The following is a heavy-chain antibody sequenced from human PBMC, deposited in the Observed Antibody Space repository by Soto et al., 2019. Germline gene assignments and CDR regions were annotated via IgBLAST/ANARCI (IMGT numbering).Heavy chain of an antibody. Sequence: SETLSLTCAVSGGSISSSNWWSWVRQPPGKGLEWIGEIYHSGSTNYNPSLKSRVTISVDKSKNQFSLKLSSVTAADTAVYYCARGKDYYDSSGYYYGSYYYGMDVWGQGTTVTVSS. V-gene: IGHV4-4*02. J-gene: IGHJ6*02. CDR1: GGSISSSNW. D-gene: IGHD3-22*01. CDR3: ARGKDYYDSSGYYYGSYYYGMDV. CDR2: IYHSGST.